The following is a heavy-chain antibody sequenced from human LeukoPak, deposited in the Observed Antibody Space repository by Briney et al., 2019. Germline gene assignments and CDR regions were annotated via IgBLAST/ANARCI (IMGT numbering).Heavy chain of an antibody. D-gene: IGHD5-12*01. Sequence: PGGSLRLSCAASGFTFSSYAMHWLRQAPGKGLEWLAVISYDGSNKYYADSVKGRFTISRDNSKNTLYLQMNSLAAEDTAVYYCARAYVDIVATTYFDYWGQGTLVTVSS. J-gene: IGHJ4*02. V-gene: IGHV3-30-3*01. CDR2: ISYDGSNK. CDR1: GFTFSSYA. CDR3: ARAYVDIVATTYFDY.